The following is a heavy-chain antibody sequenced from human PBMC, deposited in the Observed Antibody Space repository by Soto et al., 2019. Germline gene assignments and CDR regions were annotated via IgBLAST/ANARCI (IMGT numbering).Heavy chain of an antibody. V-gene: IGHV3-23*01. J-gene: IGHJ4*02. CDR1: GFTFSSYS. CDR2: ISGSGGST. CDR3: AKSPPWLWSGYYGDY. D-gene: IGHD3-3*01. Sequence: PGGSLRLSCAASGFTFSSYSMSWVRRAPGKGLEWVSAISGSGGSTYYADSVKGRFTISRDNSKNTLYLQMNSLRAEDTAVYYCAKSPPWLWSGYYGDYWGQGTLVTVSS.